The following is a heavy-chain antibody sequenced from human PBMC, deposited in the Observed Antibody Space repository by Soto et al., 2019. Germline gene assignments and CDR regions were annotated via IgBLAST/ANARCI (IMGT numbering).Heavy chain of an antibody. D-gene: IGHD2-21*02. CDR3: ARQDDYNGFDP. V-gene: IGHV4-59*08. CDR2: IYYSGST. CDR1: GGSISSYY. Sequence: SETLSLTCTVSGGSISSYYWSWIRQPPGKGLEWIGYIYYSGSTNYNPSLKSRVTISVDTSKNQFSLKLSSVTAADTAVYYCARQDDYNGFDPWGQGTLVTVSS. J-gene: IGHJ5*02.